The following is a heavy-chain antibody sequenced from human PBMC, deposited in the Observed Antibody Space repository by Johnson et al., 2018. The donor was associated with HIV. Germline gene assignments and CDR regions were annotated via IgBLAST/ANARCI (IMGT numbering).Heavy chain of an antibody. CDR2: LRYDGSDK. V-gene: IGHV3-30-3*01. J-gene: IGHJ3*02. D-gene: IGHD2-8*01. CDR3: ARDDRPNGFDI. Sequence: QMLLVESGGGVVQPGRPLRLSCVASGFIFSDYALHWVRQAPSKGLAWVAVLRYDGSDKKYADSAKGRFTFSRDNSKNTLYLQMNSLRDEDTAVYYCARDDRPNGFDIWGQGTMVIVSS. CDR1: GFIFSDYA.